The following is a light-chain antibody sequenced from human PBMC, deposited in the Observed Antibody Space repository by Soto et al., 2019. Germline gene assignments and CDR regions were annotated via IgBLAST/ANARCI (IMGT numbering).Light chain of an antibody. CDR2: HAS. V-gene: IGKV3-15*01. CDR3: QQYTKWPLT. J-gene: IGKJ4*02. CDR1: QSVYSN. Sequence: EIVMTQSPATLSVSPGERATLSCRASQSVYSNLAWYQQKPAQAPRLLISHASTRATGIPARFSGGGSGTEFTLTISSLQSEDFAVYYCQQYTKWPLTFGGGTKVEIK.